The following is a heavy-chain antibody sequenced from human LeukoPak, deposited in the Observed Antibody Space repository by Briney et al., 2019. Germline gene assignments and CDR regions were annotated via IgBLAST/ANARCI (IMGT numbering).Heavy chain of an antibody. CDR2: IYHSGST. Sequence: KSSETLSLTCTVSGGSISSSSYYWGWIRQPPGKGLEWIGYIYHSGSTYYNPSLKSRVTISVDRSKNQFSLKLSSVTAADTAVYYCARASLVGAMTVDYWGQGTLVTVSS. CDR3: ARASLVGAMTVDY. J-gene: IGHJ4*02. V-gene: IGHV4-30-2*01. CDR1: GGSISSSSYY. D-gene: IGHD1-26*01.